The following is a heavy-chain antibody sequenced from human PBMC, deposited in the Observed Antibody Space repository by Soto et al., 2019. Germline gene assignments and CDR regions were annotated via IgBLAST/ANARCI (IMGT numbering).Heavy chain of an antibody. J-gene: IGHJ5*02. D-gene: IGHD2-2*01. Sequence: ASVKVSCKASGYTFTSYGISWVRQAPGQGPEWMGWISAYNGNTNYAQKLQGRVTMTTDTSTGTAYMELRSLRSDDTAVYYCARILGVVPAAMTPLYNWFDPWGQGTLVTVSS. CDR3: ARILGVVPAAMTPLYNWFDP. CDR1: GYTFTSYG. CDR2: ISAYNGNT. V-gene: IGHV1-18*01.